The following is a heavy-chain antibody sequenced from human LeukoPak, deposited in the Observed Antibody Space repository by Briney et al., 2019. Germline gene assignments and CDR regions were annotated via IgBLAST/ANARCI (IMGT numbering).Heavy chain of an antibody. D-gene: IGHD3-22*01. CDR3: ATTYYYDSSGYYYHDY. J-gene: IGHJ4*02. CDR1: GYTLTELS. Sequence: GASVKVSCKVSGYTLTELSMHWVRQAPGKGLEWMGGFDPEDGETIYAQKFQGRVTMTEDTSTDTAYMELSSLRSEDTAVYYCATTYYYDSSGYYYHDYWGQGTLVTVSS. V-gene: IGHV1-24*01. CDR2: FDPEDGET.